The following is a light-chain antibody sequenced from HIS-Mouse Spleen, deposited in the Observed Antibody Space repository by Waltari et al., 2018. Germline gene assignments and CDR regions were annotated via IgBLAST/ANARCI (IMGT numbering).Light chain of an antibody. CDR1: SLPKKF. CDR3: CSTDRSGNHRV. CDR2: EDS. J-gene: IGLJ2*01. V-gene: IGLV3-10*01. Sequence: SYELTLPPSPAGSPGQTARNPCPGDSLPKKFAYWYQQKSGQAPGLAIYEDSQRPAGIPGRFTGSSSERMVTLTISGARVEDEFDYYSCSTDRSGNHRVFGGVTKLTAL.